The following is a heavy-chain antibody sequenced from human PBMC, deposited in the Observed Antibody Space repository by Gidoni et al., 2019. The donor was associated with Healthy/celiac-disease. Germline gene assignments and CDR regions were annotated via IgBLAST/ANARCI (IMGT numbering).Heavy chain of an antibody. Sequence: EVQLVASGGGLVQPGGSLRLSCAASGFTFSRYWMSWVRQSPGKGLVWVANIKQDGSEKYYVDSGKGRFTISRDNAKNSLYLQMNSRRAEDTAVYYCARASLEYSSSYDYYYYYMDVWGKGTTVTVSS. J-gene: IGHJ6*03. CDR3: ARASLEYSSSYDYYYYYMDV. CDR2: IKQDGSEK. CDR1: GFTFSRYW. D-gene: IGHD6-6*01. V-gene: IGHV3-7*03.